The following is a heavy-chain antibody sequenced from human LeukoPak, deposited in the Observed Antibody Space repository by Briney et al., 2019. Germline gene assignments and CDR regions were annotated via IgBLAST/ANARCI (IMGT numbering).Heavy chain of an antibody. J-gene: IGHJ5*02. Sequence: PGGSLRLSCAASGFTFSSYSMNWVRQAPGKGLEWVSSISSSSSYIYYADSVKGRFIISRDNAKNSLYLQMNSLRAEDTAVYYCARDFAGNWNLPVTWFDPWGQGTLVTVSS. CDR3: ARDFAGNWNLPVTWFDP. D-gene: IGHD1-20*01. V-gene: IGHV3-21*01. CDR2: ISSSSSYI. CDR1: GFTFSSYS.